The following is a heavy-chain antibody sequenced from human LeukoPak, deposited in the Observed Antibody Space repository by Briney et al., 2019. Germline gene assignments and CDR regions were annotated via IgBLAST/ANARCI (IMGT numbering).Heavy chain of an antibody. D-gene: IGHD3-22*01. CDR3: AKDLESSGYYSRYFDY. J-gene: IGHJ4*02. V-gene: IGHV3-30*04. Sequence: GGSLRLSCAASGITFSSYTMHWVRQAPGKWLDWVAVISYDGSNKLYADSVKGRFTISRDNSKNTLYLQMNSLRAEDTAVYYCAKDLESSGYYSRYFDYWGQGTLVTVSS. CDR2: ISYDGSNK. CDR1: GITFSSYT.